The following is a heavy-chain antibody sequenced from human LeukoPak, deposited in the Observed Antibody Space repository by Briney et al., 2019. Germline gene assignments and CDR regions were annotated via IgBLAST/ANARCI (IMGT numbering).Heavy chain of an antibody. Sequence: GGSLRLSCVVSGITFSSYAMNWVRQAPGKGLECVSGISPSGDSTFYADSVKGRFTISRDNSKNTLYFQLHSLRAEDTALYYCAKDRILANFAGGFDYWGQGTPVTVSS. V-gene: IGHV3-23*01. D-gene: IGHD1-26*01. J-gene: IGHJ4*02. CDR1: GITFSSYA. CDR3: AKDRILANFAGGFDY. CDR2: ISPSGDST.